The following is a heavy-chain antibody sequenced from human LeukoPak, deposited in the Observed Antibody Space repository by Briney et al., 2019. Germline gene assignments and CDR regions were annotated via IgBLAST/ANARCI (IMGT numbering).Heavy chain of an antibody. CDR3: ARGSGYSGNEMDY. D-gene: IGHD5-12*01. CDR1: GGSISSYY. Sequence: SETLSLTCTVSGGSISSYYRSWIRQPPGKGLEWIGYIYYSGSTNYNPSLKSRVTISVDTSKNQFSLKLSSVTAADTAVYYCARGSGYSGNEMDYWGQGTLVTVSS. J-gene: IGHJ4*02. CDR2: IYYSGST. V-gene: IGHV4-59*01.